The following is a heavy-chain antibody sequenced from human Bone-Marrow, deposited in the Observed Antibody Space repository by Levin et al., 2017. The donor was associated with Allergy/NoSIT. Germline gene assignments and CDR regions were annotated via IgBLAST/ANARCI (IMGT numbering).Heavy chain of an antibody. J-gene: IGHJ4*02. CDR3: AKGAGWVAGAVALI. Sequence: GESLKISCAASGFTFNSYALSWVRQAPGKGLEWVSAISGSGSSTYYADSVKGRFTISRDNSKTTLYLQMNSLRAGDTAVYYCAKGAGWVAGAVALIWGQGTLVTVSS. V-gene: IGHV3-23*01. D-gene: IGHD6-19*01. CDR1: GFTFNSYA. CDR2: ISGSGSST.